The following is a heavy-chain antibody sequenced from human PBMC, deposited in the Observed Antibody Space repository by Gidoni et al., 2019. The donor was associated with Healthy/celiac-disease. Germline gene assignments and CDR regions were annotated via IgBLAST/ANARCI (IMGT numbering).Heavy chain of an antibody. Sequence: QVQLVQSGGGVVQPGRSLRLSCAASGFAFSSYGMPWVRQAPGKGLEWVAVIWYDGSNKYYADSVKGRFTISRDNSKNTLYLQMNSLRAEDTAVYYCARDYGSGSCLFDYWGQGTLVTVSS. D-gene: IGHD3-10*01. CDR2: IWYDGSNK. V-gene: IGHV3-33*08. CDR1: GFAFSSYG. CDR3: ARDYGSGSCLFDY. J-gene: IGHJ4*02.